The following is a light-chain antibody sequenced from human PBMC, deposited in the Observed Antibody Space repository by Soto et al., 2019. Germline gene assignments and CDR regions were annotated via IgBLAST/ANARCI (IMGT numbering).Light chain of an antibody. J-gene: IGKJ1*01. CDR1: QSVSSN. V-gene: IGKV3-15*01. CDR3: QQYNSWWT. CDR2: GAS. Sequence: EIVMTQSPATLSVSPGERATLSCRVSQSVSSNLAWYQQKPGQAPRLLIYGASTRATGIPARFSGSGSGTDFALSISSLQSEDFVVYYCQQYNSWWTFGQGTKVEIK.